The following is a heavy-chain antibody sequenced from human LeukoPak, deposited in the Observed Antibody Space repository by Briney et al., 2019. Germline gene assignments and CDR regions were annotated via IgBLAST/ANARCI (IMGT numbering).Heavy chain of an antibody. J-gene: IGHJ4*02. Sequence: ASVKVSCKASGYTFTSYGFSWVRQAPGQGLEWMGWISPYNGNTNYAQKLQVRVTMTTDTSTSTAYMELRSLRSDDTAVYYCARGGGYYDSSGYYYVGFDYWGQGTLVTVSS. CDR1: GYTFTSYG. V-gene: IGHV1-18*01. CDR2: ISPYNGNT. D-gene: IGHD3-22*01. CDR3: ARGGGYYDSSGYYYVGFDY.